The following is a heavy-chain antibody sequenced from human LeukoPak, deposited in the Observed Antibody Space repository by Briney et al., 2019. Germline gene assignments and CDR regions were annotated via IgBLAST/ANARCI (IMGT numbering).Heavy chain of an antibody. CDR3: ARDPESSSFDL. D-gene: IGHD6-13*01. CDR1: GIKLSNYG. CDR2: IREAGGGT. J-gene: IGHJ4*02. V-gene: IGHV3-23*01. Sequence: GGSLRLSCVVSGIKLSNYGMSWVRQAPGKGLEWVSGIREAGGGTKYADSVKGRFTISRDNSKNTLYLQMNSLRADDTAVYYCARDPESSSFDLWGRGALVTVSS.